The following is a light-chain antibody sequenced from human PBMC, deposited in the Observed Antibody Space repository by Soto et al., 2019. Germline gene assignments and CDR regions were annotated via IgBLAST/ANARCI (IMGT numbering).Light chain of an antibody. CDR1: QSISNW. J-gene: IGKJ1*01. Sequence: DIQMTQSPSTLSASVGDRLTITCRASQSISNWLAWYQQKPGKAPKLLISAASSLESGVPSRFSGSGSGTEFTLAISSLQPDDSATYYCQQYKSYSWTFGQGTKVDIK. CDR2: AAS. V-gene: IGKV1-5*01. CDR3: QQYKSYSWT.